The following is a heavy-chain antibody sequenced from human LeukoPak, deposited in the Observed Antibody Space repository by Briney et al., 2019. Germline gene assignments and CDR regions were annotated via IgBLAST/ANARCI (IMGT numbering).Heavy chain of an antibody. CDR3: ARVVRGYSGYDWNFDY. V-gene: IGHV3-21*04. CDR1: GFSFGSYG. Sequence: GGSLTLSCAASGFSFGSYGMNWVRQAPGKGLEWVSSISSSSSYIYYADSVKGRSTISRDNAKNSLYLQMNSLRAEDTAVYYCARVVRGYSGYDWNFDYWGQGTLVTVSS. D-gene: IGHD5-12*01. CDR2: ISSSSSYI. J-gene: IGHJ4*02.